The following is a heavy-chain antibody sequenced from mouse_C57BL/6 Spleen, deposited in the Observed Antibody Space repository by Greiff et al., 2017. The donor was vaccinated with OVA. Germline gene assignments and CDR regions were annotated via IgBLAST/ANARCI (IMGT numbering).Heavy chain of an antibody. CDR2: FYPGSGSI. J-gene: IGHJ1*03. Sequence: VKVVESGAELVKPGASVKLSCKASGYTFTEYTIHWVKQRSGQGLEWIGWFYPGSGSIKYNEKFKDKATLTADKSSSTVYMELSRLTSEDSAVYFCARHPHYYGSSSWYFDVWGTGTTVTVSS. CDR3: ARHPHYYGSSSWYFDV. V-gene: IGHV1-62-2*01. CDR1: GYTFTEYT. D-gene: IGHD1-1*01.